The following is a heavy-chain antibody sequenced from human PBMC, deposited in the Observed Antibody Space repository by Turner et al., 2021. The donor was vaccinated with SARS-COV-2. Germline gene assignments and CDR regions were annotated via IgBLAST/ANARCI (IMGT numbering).Heavy chain of an antibody. V-gene: IGHV1-8*01. Sequence: QVQLVQSGAEVKKPGASVKVSCKASGYNFNNYDINWVRQATGQGLEWMGWMNPNSGNTYYAQKFQGRVTMTRNTSITTAYMVLSSLRSEDTAVYYCARGLMGWELPPGYYYYTMDVWGQGTTVTVSS. CDR3: ARGLMGWELPPGYYYYTMDV. CDR1: GYNFNNYD. D-gene: IGHD1-26*01. J-gene: IGHJ6*02. CDR2: MNPNSGNT.